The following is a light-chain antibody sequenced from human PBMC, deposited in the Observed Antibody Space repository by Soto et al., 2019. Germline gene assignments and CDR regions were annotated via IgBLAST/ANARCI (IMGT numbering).Light chain of an antibody. J-gene: IGLJ1*01. CDR3: RSYTSSSTPYV. CDR1: SSDVGGYNY. CDR2: DVT. V-gene: IGLV2-14*03. Sequence: QSALTQPASVSGSPGQSITISCTGTSSDVGGYNYVSWYQHHPGKAPKLIIYDVTNRPSGVSNRFSGSKSGNTASLIISGLQAEDEADYYCRSYTSSSTPYVFGPGTKVTVL.